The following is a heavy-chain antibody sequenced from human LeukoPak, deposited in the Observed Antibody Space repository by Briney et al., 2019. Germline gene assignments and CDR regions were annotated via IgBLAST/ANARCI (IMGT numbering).Heavy chain of an antibody. Sequence: SETLSLTCTVSGGSISRYYWSWIRQPPEKGLEWIGHIHNSGNTNYNPSLKSRVTLSVDTSKNQFSLKLSSVTAADTAVYYCAREGTTGRNLNWFDSWGQGTLVTVSS. V-gene: IGHV4-59*01. D-gene: IGHD1-1*01. CDR3: AREGTTGRNLNWFDS. CDR2: IHNSGNT. J-gene: IGHJ5*01. CDR1: GGSISRYY.